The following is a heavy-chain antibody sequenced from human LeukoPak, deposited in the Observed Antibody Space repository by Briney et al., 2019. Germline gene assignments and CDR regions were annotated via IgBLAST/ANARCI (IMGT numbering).Heavy chain of an antibody. Sequence: PGGSLRLSCAAPGFTFNIYVMTWVRQAPGQGLEWVSSIIGSGGSTYYADSVKGRFTISRDNSKNTLYLQMNSLRAEDTAVYYCAKGLRGADDYWGQGTLVTVSS. V-gene: IGHV3-23*01. D-gene: IGHD3-10*01. CDR1: GFTFNIYV. J-gene: IGHJ4*02. CDR3: AKGLRGADDY. CDR2: IIGSGGST.